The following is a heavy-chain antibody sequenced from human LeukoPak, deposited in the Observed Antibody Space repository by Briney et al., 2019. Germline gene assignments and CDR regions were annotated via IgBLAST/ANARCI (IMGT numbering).Heavy chain of an antibody. CDR3: AREERIAVAAAYAFDI. J-gene: IGHJ3*02. V-gene: IGHV7-4-1*02. CDR2: INTNTGNP. CDR1: GGTFSSYA. Sequence: GASVKVSCKASGGTFSSYAISWVRQAPGQGLEWMGWINTNTGNPTYAQDFTGRFVFSLDTSVSTAYLQISSLKAEDTAVYYCAREERIAVAAAYAFDIWGQGTMVTVSS. D-gene: IGHD6-19*01.